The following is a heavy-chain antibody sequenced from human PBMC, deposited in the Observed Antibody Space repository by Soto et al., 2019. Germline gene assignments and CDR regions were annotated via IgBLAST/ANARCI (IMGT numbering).Heavy chain of an antibody. V-gene: IGHV1-8*01. CDR1: GYTFTSYD. CDR3: ARGDYIWGSYRRENWFDP. D-gene: IGHD3-16*02. Sequence: QVQLVQSGAEVKKPGASVKVSCKASGYTFTSYDINWVRQATGQGLEWMGWMNPNSGNTGYAQKFQNRLTMTRNTSISTAYMELSSLRSEDTAVYYCARGDYIWGSYRRENWFDPWGQGTLVTVSS. CDR2: MNPNSGNT. J-gene: IGHJ5*02.